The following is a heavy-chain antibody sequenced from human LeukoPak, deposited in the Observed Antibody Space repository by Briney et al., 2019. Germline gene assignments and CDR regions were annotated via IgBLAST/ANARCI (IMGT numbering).Heavy chain of an antibody. CDR1: GGSLSNSSYY. Sequence: SETLSLTCTVSGGSLSNSSYYWGWIRQPLGTGLEWIGSVYYSGSTYSKPSPKSRVAISIDTSKNHFSLNLSSVTAADTAVYYCARLKSGVGWFDPWGQGTLVTVSS. CDR3: ARLKSGVGWFDP. V-gene: IGHV4-39*01. CDR2: VYYSGST. J-gene: IGHJ5*02. D-gene: IGHD1-26*01.